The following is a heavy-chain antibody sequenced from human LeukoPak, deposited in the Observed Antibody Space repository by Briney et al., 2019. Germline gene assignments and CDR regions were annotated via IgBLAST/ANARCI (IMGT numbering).Heavy chain of an antibody. CDR3: ARELRGYNRLRTYYYYMDV. J-gene: IGHJ6*03. CDR1: GFTFDDYG. D-gene: IGHD5-24*01. CDR2: ISSSSSYI. V-gene: IGHV3-21*04. Sequence: PGGSLRLSCAASGFTFDDYGMSWVRQAPGKGLEWVSSISSSSSYIYYADSVKGRFTISRDNAKNSLYLQMNSLKTEDTAVYYCARELRGYNRLRTYYYYMDVWGKGTTVTVSS.